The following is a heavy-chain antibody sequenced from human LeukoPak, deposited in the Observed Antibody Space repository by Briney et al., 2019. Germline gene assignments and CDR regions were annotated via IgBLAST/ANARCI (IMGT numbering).Heavy chain of an antibody. Sequence: PSETLSLTCTVSGYSISSNYYWGWIRQPPGKGLEWIGYIYYSGSTNYNPSLKSRVTILVDTSKNQFSLKLSSVTAADTAVYYCAGGYSYGSTYYYMDVWGKGTTVTISS. CDR1: GYSISSNYY. J-gene: IGHJ6*03. V-gene: IGHV4-59*01. CDR2: IYYSGST. D-gene: IGHD5-18*01. CDR3: AGGYSYGSTYYYMDV.